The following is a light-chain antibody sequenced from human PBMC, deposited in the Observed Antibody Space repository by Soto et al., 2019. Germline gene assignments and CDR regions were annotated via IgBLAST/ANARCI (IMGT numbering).Light chain of an antibody. Sequence: EIVLTQSPGTLSLSPGETATLSCRASQRVSSSYLGRYQQKPGQAPRLLIYGGSTRATGIPDRFSGSGSGTDFTLTVSRLEPEDFAVYYCQHYGPSPRLTFGGGTKVEMK. CDR2: GGS. CDR3: QHYGPSPRLT. CDR1: QRVSSSY. V-gene: IGKV3-20*01. J-gene: IGKJ4*01.